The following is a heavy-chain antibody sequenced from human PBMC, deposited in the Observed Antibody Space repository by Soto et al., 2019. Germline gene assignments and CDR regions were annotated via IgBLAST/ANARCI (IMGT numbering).Heavy chain of an antibody. CDR3: ARDGGDDFVGSGLYYYYGMDV. J-gene: IGHJ6*02. V-gene: IGHV3-30-3*01. D-gene: IGHD3-3*01. CDR1: GFTFSSYA. Sequence: PXGPLRLACSASGFTFSSYAMHWVRQAPGKGLEWVAGISYDGSNKYYADSVKVRFTISRDNSKNTLYLQMNSLRAEDTAVYYCARDGGDDFVGSGLYYYYGMDVWGQGTKVTVSS. CDR2: ISYDGSNK.